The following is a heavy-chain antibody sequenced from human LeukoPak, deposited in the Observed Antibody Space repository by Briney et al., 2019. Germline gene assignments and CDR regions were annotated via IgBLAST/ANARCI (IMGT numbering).Heavy chain of an antibody. J-gene: IGHJ4*02. CDR3: AKSFGYSRSWFDY. D-gene: IGHD6-13*01. Sequence: GGSLRLSCAASGITFSSYAMSWVRQAPGKGLEWVSGISGNGGGTYYADSVKGRFTISRDNSKNTLYLQMNSLRAEDTAVYYCAKSFGYSRSWFDYWGQGTLVTVSS. V-gene: IGHV3-23*01. CDR1: GITFSSYA. CDR2: ISGNGGGT.